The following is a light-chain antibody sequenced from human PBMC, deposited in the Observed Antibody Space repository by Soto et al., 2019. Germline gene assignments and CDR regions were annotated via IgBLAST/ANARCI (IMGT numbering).Light chain of an antibody. CDR3: QQYGGSRWT. CDR2: GAS. CDR1: QSVSSSY. Sequence: EIVLTQSPGTLSLSPGERATLSCRASQSVSSSYLAWFQQKPGQAPRVLIYGASSRATGIPDGFSGSGSGTDFTLTISRLEPEDFAVYYCQQYGGSRWTFGQGTKVEIK. J-gene: IGKJ1*01. V-gene: IGKV3-20*01.